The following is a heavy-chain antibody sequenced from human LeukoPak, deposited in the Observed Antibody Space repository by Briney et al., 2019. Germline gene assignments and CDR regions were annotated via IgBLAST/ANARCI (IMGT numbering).Heavy chain of an antibody. CDR3: AKDLYSSGWYLFDY. V-gene: IGHV3-30*18. CDR1: GFTFSSYG. Sequence: GGSLRPSCAASGFTFSSYGMHWVRQAPGKGLEWVAVISYDGSNKYYADSVKGRFTISRDNSKNTLYLQMNSLRAEDTAVYYCAKDLYSSGWYLFDYWGQGTLVTVSS. D-gene: IGHD6-19*01. CDR2: ISYDGSNK. J-gene: IGHJ4*02.